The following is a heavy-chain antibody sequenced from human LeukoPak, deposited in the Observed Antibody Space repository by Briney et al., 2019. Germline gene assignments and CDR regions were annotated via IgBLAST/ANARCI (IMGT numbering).Heavy chain of an antibody. J-gene: IGHJ6*03. CDR2: ISSSSDFI. V-gene: IGHV3-21*01. CDR3: AKAVTVTTPKATYYYYMDV. CDR1: EFTFSSYS. Sequence: GGSLRLSCSASEFTFSSYSMHWVRQAPGKGLEWVSSISSSSDFIYYADSMKGRFTISRDNAKNSLFLQMNSLRAEDTAVYYCAKAVTVTTPKATYYYYMDVWGKGTTVTISS. D-gene: IGHD4-17*01.